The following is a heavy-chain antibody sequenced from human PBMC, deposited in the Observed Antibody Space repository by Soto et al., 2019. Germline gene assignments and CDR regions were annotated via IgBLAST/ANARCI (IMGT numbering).Heavy chain of an antibody. CDR3: TRGLSNPGWFDP. V-gene: IGHV4-31*03. D-gene: IGHD4-4*01. CDR2: IYYSGST. CDR1: GGSISSGGYY. J-gene: IGHJ5*02. Sequence: QVQLQESGPGLVKPSQTLSLTCTVSGGSISSGGYYWSWIRQHPGKGLEWIGYIYYSGSTYYNPCVKSRVTISVDTSKNQFSLKLSSVTAADTAVYYCTRGLSNPGWFDPWGQGTLVTVSS.